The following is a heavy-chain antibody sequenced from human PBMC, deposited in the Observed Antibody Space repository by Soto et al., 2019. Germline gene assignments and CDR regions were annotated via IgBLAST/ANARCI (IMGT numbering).Heavy chain of an antibody. D-gene: IGHD2-15*01. V-gene: IGHV1-58*01. CDR1: GFTFTSSA. J-gene: IGHJ5*02. Sequence: SVKVSCKASGFTFTSSAVQWVRQARGQRLEWIGWIVVGSGNTNYAQKFQERVTITRDMSTSTAYMELSSLRSEDTAVYYCARGLPNCSVGSCYSDWFDPWGQGTLVTVSS. CDR2: IVVGSGNT. CDR3: ARGLPNCSVGSCYSDWFDP.